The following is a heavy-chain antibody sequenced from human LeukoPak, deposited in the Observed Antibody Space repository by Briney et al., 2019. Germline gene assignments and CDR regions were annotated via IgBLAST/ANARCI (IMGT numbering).Heavy chain of an antibody. CDR1: GDSISSYY. CDR3: AGGYCSSTSCYNLYYYYYMDV. V-gene: IGHV4-59*01. D-gene: IGHD2-2*01. CDR2: IYYSGST. Sequence: SETLSLACTVSGDSISSYYWSWIRQPPGKGLEWIGYIYYSGSTNYNPSLKSRVTISVDTSKNQFSLKLSSVTAADTAVYYCAGGYCSSTSCYNLYYYYYMDVWGKGTTVTVSS. J-gene: IGHJ6*03.